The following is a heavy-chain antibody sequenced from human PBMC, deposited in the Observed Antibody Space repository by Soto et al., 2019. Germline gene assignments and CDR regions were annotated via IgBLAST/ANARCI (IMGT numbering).Heavy chain of an antibody. CDR1: GGTFSSYA. CDR2: IIPIFGTA. CDR3: AREYSSGWPDYRYYYYGMDV. J-gene: IGHJ6*02. V-gene: IGHV1-69*13. Sequence: GASVKVSCKASGGTFSSYAISWVRQAPGQGLEWMGGIIPIFGTANYAQKFQGRVTITADESTSTAYMELSSLRSEDTAVYYCAREYSSGWPDYRYYYYGMDVWGQGTTVTVSS. D-gene: IGHD6-19*01.